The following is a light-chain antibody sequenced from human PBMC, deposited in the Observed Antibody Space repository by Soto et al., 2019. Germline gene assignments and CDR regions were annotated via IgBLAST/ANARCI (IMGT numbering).Light chain of an antibody. CDR3: AVWDDSLNGHV. V-gene: IGLV1-44*01. CDR1: SSNIGSNT. CDR2: SNN. Sequence: QSVLTQPPSASGTPGQRVTISFSGSSSNIGSNTGNWYQQLPGTAPNLLIYSNNQRPSGVPDRFSGSKSGTSDSLAISGLQSEDEADYYCAVWDDSLNGHVFGSGTKVPVL. J-gene: IGLJ1*01.